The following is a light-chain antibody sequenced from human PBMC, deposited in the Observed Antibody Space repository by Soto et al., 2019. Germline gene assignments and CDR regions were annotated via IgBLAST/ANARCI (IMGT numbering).Light chain of an antibody. CDR2: AAS. V-gene: IGKV3-20*01. Sequence: EIVLTQSPGTLSLSPGERATLSCRASQSVSSSYLAWYQQKPGQAPRVLIYAASSRVTGIPDRFSGSGSGTDFTLTISRLEPKDFAVYFCQQYGDSFRTFGQGTKVEIK. CDR3: QQYGDSFRT. CDR1: QSVSSSY. J-gene: IGKJ1*01.